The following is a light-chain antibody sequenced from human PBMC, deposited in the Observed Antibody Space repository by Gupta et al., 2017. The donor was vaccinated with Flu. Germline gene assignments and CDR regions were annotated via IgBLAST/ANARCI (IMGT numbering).Light chain of an antibody. CDR3: AAWDDSLNGHYV. V-gene: IGLV1-44*01. Sequence: QSVLAQPPSASGTPGQRVIISCSGSSSNIGRNTVNWYQQVPGMAPKLLIYGNNQRPSGVPDRFSGSKSGTSASLAINGLQSEDEADYYCAAWDDSLNGHYVFGTGTEVTAL. J-gene: IGLJ1*01. CDR2: GNN. CDR1: SSNIGRNT.